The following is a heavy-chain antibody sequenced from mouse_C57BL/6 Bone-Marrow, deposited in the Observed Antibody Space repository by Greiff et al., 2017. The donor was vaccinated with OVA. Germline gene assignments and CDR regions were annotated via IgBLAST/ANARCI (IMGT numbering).Heavy chain of an antibody. Sequence: VHLVESGPGLVQPSQSLSITCTVSGFSLTSYGVHWVRQSPGKGLEWLGVIWSGGSTDYNAAFISRLSISKDNSTSQVFFKMNSLQAADTAIYYCAKPFAYWGQGTLVTVSA. CDR2: IWSGGST. CDR3: AKPFAY. J-gene: IGHJ3*01. CDR1: GFSLTSYG. V-gene: IGHV2-2*01.